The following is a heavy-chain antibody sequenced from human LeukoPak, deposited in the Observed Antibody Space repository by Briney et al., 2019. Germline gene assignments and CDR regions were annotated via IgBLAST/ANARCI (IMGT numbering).Heavy chain of an antibody. D-gene: IGHD3-22*01. J-gene: IGHJ4*02. Sequence: GGSLRLSCATSGITVDQYPMNWVRQAPGKGLEWVSLISKDGGATYYADSVKGRFTISRDNSKNSLYLQMNSLRTEDAALYYCAKDDDSSGYYHNYWGQGTLVTVSS. V-gene: IGHV3-43*02. CDR3: AKDDDSSGYYHNY. CDR1: GITVDQYP. CDR2: ISKDGGAT.